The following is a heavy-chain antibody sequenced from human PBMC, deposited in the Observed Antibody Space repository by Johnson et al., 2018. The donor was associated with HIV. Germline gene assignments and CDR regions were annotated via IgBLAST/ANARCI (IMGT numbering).Heavy chain of an antibody. CDR1: GFTFSNYG. D-gene: IGHD6-13*01. CDR2: ISYDGSNK. V-gene: IGHV3-30*19. Sequence: VQLVESGGGVVQPGGSLRLSCAASGFTFSNYGMHWVRQAPGKGLEWVAFISYDGSNKYYADSVKGRFTISRDNSKSTLYLQMNSLRAEDTAVYYCVRRPFGAAPGADTFDIWGQGTMVTVSS. J-gene: IGHJ3*02. CDR3: VRRPFGAAPGADTFDI.